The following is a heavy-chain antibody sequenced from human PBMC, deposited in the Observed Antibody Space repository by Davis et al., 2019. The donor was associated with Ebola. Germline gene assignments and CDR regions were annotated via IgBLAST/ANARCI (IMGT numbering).Heavy chain of an antibody. CDR3: ARVKASLRGIPFYYRLDV. CDR2: ITTNTASP. V-gene: IGHV7-4-1*02. J-gene: IGHJ6*02. D-gene: IGHD3-10*01. CDR1: GYPFTDFA. Sequence: ASVKVSCKASGYPFTDFAINWLRQAPGQRFEWLGWITTNTASPTYAQGFTGRFVLSLDTSVSTSYLQINSLKPEDTAIYFCARVKASLRGIPFYYRLDVWGQGTTVTVSS.